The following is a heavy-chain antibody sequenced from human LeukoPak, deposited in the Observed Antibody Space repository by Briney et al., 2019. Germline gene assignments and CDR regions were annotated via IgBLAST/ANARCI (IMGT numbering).Heavy chain of an antibody. V-gene: IGHV4-4*07. CDR3: ASSWTGYYDYDAFDI. CDR2: IYTSGST. J-gene: IGHJ3*02. CDR1: GGSISSYY. Sequence: SETLSLTCTVSGGSISSYYWSWIRQPAGKGLEWIGRIYTSGSTNYNPSLKSRVTMSVDTSKNQSSLKLSSVTAADTAVYYCASSWTGYYDYDAFDIWGQGTMVTVSS. D-gene: IGHD3/OR15-3a*01.